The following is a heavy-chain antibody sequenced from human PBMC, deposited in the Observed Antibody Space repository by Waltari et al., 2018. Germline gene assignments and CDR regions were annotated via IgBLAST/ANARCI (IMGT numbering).Heavy chain of an antibody. J-gene: IGHJ4*02. V-gene: IGHV4-39*01. CDR1: GGSISSSSYY. CDR2: IYYSGST. CDR3: ARRGYSSSYYFDY. D-gene: IGHD6-6*01. Sequence: QLQLQESGPGLVKPSETLSLTCTVSGGSISSSSYYWGWIRQPPGKGLEWIGSIYYSGSTYYNPSLKSRVTISVDTSKNQFSLKLSSVTAADTAVYYCARRGYSSSYYFDYWGQGTLVTVSS.